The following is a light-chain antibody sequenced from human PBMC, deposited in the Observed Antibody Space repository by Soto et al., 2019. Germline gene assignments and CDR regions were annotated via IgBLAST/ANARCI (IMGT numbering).Light chain of an antibody. CDR2: DVS. Sequence: QSALTQPASVSGSPGQSITISCTGTSSDVGDYNYVSWYQQHPGKAPKLMIYDVSNRPSGVSNRFSGSKSGNTASLTISGLQAEDEADYYCSSYTSRITVIFGGGTKLTVL. CDR3: SSYTSRITVI. J-gene: IGLJ2*01. CDR1: SSDVGDYNY. V-gene: IGLV2-14*01.